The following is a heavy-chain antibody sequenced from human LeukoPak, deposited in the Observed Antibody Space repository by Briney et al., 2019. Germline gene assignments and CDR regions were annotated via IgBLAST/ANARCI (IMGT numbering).Heavy chain of an antibody. D-gene: IGHD5-12*01. Sequence: GGSLRLSCAASGFTFSSYSMNWVRQAPGKGLEWVSYISSSSSTIYYADSVKGRFTISRDNAKNSLYLQMNSLRAEDTAVYYCARVVGYSGYVYYYYYYYMDVWGKGTTVTVSS. V-gene: IGHV3-48*04. CDR2: ISSSSSTI. J-gene: IGHJ6*03. CDR3: ARVVGYSGYVYYYYYYYMDV. CDR1: GFTFSSYS.